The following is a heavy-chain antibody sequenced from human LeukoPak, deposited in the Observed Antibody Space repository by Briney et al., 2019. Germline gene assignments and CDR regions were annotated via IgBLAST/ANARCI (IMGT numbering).Heavy chain of an antibody. CDR3: ARRAPGGYYDSSGYQFDY. CDR1: GGSISSSSYY. V-gene: IGHV4-39*01. CDR2: MYYSGST. D-gene: IGHD3-22*01. J-gene: IGHJ4*02. Sequence: PSETLSLTCDVSGGSISSSSYYWGWIRQPPGKGMEWIGSMYYSGSTFFTPSLQSRVTISVDTSKNQFFLRLSSVTAADTAVYYCARRAPGGYYDSSGYQFDYWGQGTLVTVSS.